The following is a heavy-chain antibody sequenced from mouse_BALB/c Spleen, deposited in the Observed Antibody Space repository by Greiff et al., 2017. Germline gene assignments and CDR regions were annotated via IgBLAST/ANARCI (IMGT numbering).Heavy chain of an antibody. Sequence: EVQLVESGGGLVKPGGSLKLSCAASGFTFSSYAMSWVRQSPEKRLEWVAEISSGGSYTYYPDTVTGRFTISRDNAKNTLYLEMSSLRSEDTAMYYCARDKDQLGLFAYWGQGTLVTVSA. D-gene: IGHD4-1*01. CDR1: GFTFSSYA. CDR3: ARDKDQLGLFAY. CDR2: ISSGGSYT. J-gene: IGHJ3*01. V-gene: IGHV5-9-4*01.